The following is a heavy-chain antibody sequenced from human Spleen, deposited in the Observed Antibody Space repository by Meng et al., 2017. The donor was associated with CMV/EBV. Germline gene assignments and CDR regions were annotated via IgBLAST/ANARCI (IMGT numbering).Heavy chain of an antibody. CDR1: GFTFSSYA. V-gene: IGHV3-30*04. CDR3: ARPALAAATNWFDP. D-gene: IGHD6-25*01. Sequence: GESLKISCAASGFTFSSYAMHWVRQAPGKGLEWVAVISYDGSNKYYADSVKGRFTISRDNSKNTLYLQMNSLRAEDTAVYYCARPALAAATNWFDPWGQGTLVTVSS. J-gene: IGHJ5*02. CDR2: ISYDGSNK.